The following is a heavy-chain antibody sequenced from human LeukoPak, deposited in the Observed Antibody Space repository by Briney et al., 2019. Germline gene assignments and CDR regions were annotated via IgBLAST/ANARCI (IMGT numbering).Heavy chain of an antibody. D-gene: IGHD3-10*01. J-gene: IGHJ4*02. CDR2: IYYSGST. V-gene: IGHV4-59*08. CDR1: GGSISSYY. CDR3: ARVYGSGSYSCDY. Sequence: SETLSLTCTVSGGSISSYYWSWIRQPPGKGLEWIGYIYYSGSTYYNPSLKSRVTISVDTSKNQFSLKLSSVTAADTAVYYCARVYGSGSYSCDYWGQGILVTVSS.